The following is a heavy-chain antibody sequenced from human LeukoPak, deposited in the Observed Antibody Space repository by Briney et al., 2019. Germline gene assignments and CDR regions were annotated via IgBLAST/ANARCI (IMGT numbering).Heavy chain of an antibody. Sequence: GGSLRLSCAASGFTFSSYAMHWVRQAPGKGLEWVSAISGSGGSTYYADSVKGRFTIPRDNSKNTLYLQMNSLRAEDTAVYYCAKARADCSSTSCHIFDYWGQGTLVTVSS. CDR2: ISGSGGST. CDR1: GFTFSSYA. V-gene: IGHV3-23*01. D-gene: IGHD2-2*02. J-gene: IGHJ4*02. CDR3: AKARADCSSTSCHIFDY.